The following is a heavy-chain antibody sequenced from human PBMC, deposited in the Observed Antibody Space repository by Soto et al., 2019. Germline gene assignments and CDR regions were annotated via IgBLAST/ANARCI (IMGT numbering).Heavy chain of an antibody. CDR2: IIPIFGTA. CDR1: GGTFSSYA. D-gene: IGHD3-22*01. CDR3: ARNEYYYDSSGYEDAFDI. J-gene: IGHJ3*02. Sequence: QVQLVQSGAEVKKPGSSVKVSCKASGGTFSSYAISWVRQAPGQGLEWMGGIIPIFGTANYAQKFQGRVTITADESTRTAYMELSSLRSEDTAVYYCARNEYYYDSSGYEDAFDIWGQGTMVTVSS. V-gene: IGHV1-69*01.